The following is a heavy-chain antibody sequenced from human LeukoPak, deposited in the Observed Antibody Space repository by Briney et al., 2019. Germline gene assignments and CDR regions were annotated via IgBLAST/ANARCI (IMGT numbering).Heavy chain of an antibody. CDR2: IDTSGSV. V-gene: IGHV4-4*07. CDR3: AKYSGGSHYNWFDP. D-gene: IGHD1-26*01. Sequence: PSETLSLTCSVSGESISSNYWSWIRQPAGKGLEWIGRIDTSGSVDYISSLNGRVTMSVDTSKNQFSLKLHSVTAADTAVYYCAKYSGGSHYNWFDPWGQGTLVTVAS. J-gene: IGHJ5*02. CDR1: GESISSNY.